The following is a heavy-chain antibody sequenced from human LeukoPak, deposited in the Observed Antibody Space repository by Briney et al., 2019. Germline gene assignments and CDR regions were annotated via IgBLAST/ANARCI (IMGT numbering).Heavy chain of an antibody. CDR1: GCTFSSYA. D-gene: IGHD3-9*01. J-gene: IGHJ3*02. V-gene: IGHV1-69*13. CDR3: ARAPPYYDILTGYHDAFDI. Sequence: GASAKVSCKASGCTFSSYAISWVRQAPGQGLEWMGGIIPIFGTANYARKFQGRVTITADESTSTAYMELSSLRSEDTAVYYCARAPPYYDILTGYHDAFDIWGQGTMVTVSS. CDR2: IIPIFGTA.